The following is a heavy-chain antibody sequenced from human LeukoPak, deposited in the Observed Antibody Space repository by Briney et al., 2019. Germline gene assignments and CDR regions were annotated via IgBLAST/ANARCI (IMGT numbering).Heavy chain of an antibody. CDR3: TTDLYGDYGSTGYYYYMDV. CDR2: ISYDGSDK. Sequence: PGRSLRLSCAASGFTFSSYAMYWVRQAPGKGLEWVAVISYDGSDKFYADSVKGRFTISRDSSKNTLYLQMNSLRPEDTAVYYCTTDLYGDYGSTGYYYYMDVWGKGTTVTVSS. D-gene: IGHD4-17*01. J-gene: IGHJ6*03. V-gene: IGHV3-30*04. CDR1: GFTFSSYA.